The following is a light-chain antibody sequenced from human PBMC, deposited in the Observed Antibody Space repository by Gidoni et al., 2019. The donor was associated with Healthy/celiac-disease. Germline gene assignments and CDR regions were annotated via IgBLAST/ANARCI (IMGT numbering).Light chain of an antibody. CDR1: QSVSSSY. CDR3: QQYGSSPYT. V-gene: IGKV3-20*01. Sequence: EIVLTKSPGTLSLSPGERATLSCRASQSVSSSYLDWYQQKPGQAPRLLIYGASSRATGIPDRFSGSGSGTDFTLTISRLEPEDFAVYYCQQYGSSPYTFGQGTKLEIK. J-gene: IGKJ2*01. CDR2: GAS.